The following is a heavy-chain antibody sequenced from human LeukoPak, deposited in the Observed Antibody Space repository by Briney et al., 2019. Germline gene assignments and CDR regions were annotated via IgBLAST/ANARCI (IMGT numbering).Heavy chain of an antibody. CDR1: GFTFNTYT. V-gene: IGHV3-48*01. J-gene: IGHJ5*02. D-gene: IGHD4-17*01. CDR3: ARDRSTVTFNWSDP. Sequence: GGSLRLSCAASGFTFNTYTMNWVRQAPGKGLEWVSYISGSSGIIDYADSVRGRFTISRDNAKNSLYLQMNSLRAEDTAVYYCARDRSTVTFNWSDPWGQGTLVTVSS. CDR2: ISGSSGII.